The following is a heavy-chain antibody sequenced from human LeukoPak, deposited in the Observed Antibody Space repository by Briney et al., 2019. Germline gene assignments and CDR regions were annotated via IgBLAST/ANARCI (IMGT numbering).Heavy chain of an antibody. CDR3: ATKGSSSDYYGIDV. CDR2: ISPNNGKT. CDR1: GYTFTSYG. D-gene: IGHD6-6*01. Sequence: GASVKVSCETSGYTFTSYGITWVRQAPGQGLEWMAYISPNNGKTNYARNLQGRVTMTTDASTSTAYLELRSLISDDTAVYYCATKGSSSDYYGIDVWGQGTSVTVSS. V-gene: IGHV1-18*01. J-gene: IGHJ6*02.